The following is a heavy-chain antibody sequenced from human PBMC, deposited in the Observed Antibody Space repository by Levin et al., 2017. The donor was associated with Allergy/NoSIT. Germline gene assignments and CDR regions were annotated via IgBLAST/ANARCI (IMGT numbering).Heavy chain of an antibody. Sequence: PSETLSLTCTVSGGSISSYYWSWIRQPPGKGLEWIGYIYYSGSTNYNPSLKSRVTISVDTSKNQFSLKLSSVTAADTAVYYCASSYDYGDYGGAFDIWGQGTMVTVSS. CDR3: ASSYDYGDYGGAFDI. CDR1: GGSISSYY. CDR2: IYYSGST. V-gene: IGHV4-59*08. D-gene: IGHD4-17*01. J-gene: IGHJ3*02.